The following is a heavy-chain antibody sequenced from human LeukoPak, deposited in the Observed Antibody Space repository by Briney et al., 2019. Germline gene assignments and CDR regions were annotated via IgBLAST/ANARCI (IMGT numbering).Heavy chain of an antibody. CDR2: IYYSGTT. J-gene: IGHJ4*02. V-gene: IGHV4-59*01. CDR1: GGSIRSYY. CDR3: ARGGFSYGYYFDS. D-gene: IGHD5-18*01. Sequence: SETLSLTCTVSGGSIRSYYWSWVRQPPGRGLEWIGYIYYSGTTDYNPSLNSRVTISVDTSMNQLSLKLSSVTAADTAVYYCARGGFSYGYYFDSWGQGTLVTVSS.